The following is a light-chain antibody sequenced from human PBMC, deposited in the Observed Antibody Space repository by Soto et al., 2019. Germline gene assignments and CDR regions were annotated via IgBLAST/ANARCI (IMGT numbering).Light chain of an antibody. V-gene: IGLV2-14*03. Sequence: TPPAPVSWASGQAVTISCTGNRSYVGGFNSVSWYQLRPGTAPKLILYDVVDRPSGVSYRFSGSKSGNTASLTISGLQAADETDYFCSSYTSTMTNVFGSGTKVTVL. J-gene: IGLJ1*01. CDR3: SSYTSTMTNV. CDR1: RSYVGGFNS. CDR2: DVV.